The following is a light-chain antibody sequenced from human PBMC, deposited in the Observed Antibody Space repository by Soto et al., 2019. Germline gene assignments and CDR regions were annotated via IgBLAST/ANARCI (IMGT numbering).Light chain of an antibody. CDR1: QSISSN. V-gene: IGKV3-15*01. Sequence: EIVMTQSPATLSVSPGERSTLSCRASQSISSNLAWYQQKPGQAPRLLMYGASTRATGIPARFSGSGSGTEFTLTISSLQSEDFALYYCQQYNKWWTFGQGTKVDIK. CDR2: GAS. CDR3: QQYNKWWT. J-gene: IGKJ1*01.